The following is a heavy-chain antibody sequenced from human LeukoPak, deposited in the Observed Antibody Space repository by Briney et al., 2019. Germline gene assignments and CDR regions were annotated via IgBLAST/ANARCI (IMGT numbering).Heavy chain of an antibody. V-gene: IGHV3-23*01. J-gene: IGHJ4*02. CDR2: ITGGGDTT. CDR3: AKAANYDILTGYYLDY. CDR1: GFTFSSYA. D-gene: IGHD3-9*01. Sequence: GGSLRLSCAASGFTFSSYAMTWVRQAPGKGLEWVSAITGGGDTTYYADSVKGRFTISRDNSKNTVYLQMNNLRAEDTAIYYCAKAANYDILTGYYLDYWGQGTLVTVSS.